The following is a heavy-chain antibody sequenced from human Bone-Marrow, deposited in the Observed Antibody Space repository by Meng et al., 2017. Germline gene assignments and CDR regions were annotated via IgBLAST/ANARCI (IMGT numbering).Heavy chain of an antibody. CDR2: ITGSETPTTLA. J-gene: IGHJ4*02. V-gene: IGHV3-23*01. Sequence: GESLKISCDVSGLTFSTSAFNWVRRTPGKGLEYVASITGSETPTTLAFHADSVRGRFTISRDDSRSSLYLQMNNLRVDDTAVYYCGGVRGVDRGAQYWGQGAPVTVSS. CDR1: GLTFSTSA. D-gene: IGHD3-10*01. CDR3: GGVRGVDRGAQY.